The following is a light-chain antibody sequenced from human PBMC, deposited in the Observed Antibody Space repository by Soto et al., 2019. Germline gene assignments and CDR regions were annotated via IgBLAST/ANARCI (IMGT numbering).Light chain of an antibody. Sequence: QAVVTQPPSASGSPGQSVTISCTGTRSDVGTYNYVSWYQQHPGKAPKLIIYEVSKRPSGVPDRFSGSKSGNTASLTVSGLQAEDEADYYCSSYAGRNNFYVFGTGTKLTVL. J-gene: IGLJ1*01. CDR2: EVS. CDR1: RSDVGTYNY. CDR3: SSYAGRNNFYV. V-gene: IGLV2-8*01.